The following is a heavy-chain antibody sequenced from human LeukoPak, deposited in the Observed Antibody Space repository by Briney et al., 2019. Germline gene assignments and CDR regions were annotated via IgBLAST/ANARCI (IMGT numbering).Heavy chain of an antibody. CDR1: GFILSTSGVG. V-gene: IGHV2-5*02. Sequence: SRPTLVTPTQTLTLTSTFLGFILSTSGVGVGWIRQPPGKALEWLALIYWDDDKGYSPSLKSRLTITKDTSNNQVVITMIYLDTVETAAYYSALLISAAGPFEYYCIDVWGKGTTVTVSS. D-gene: IGHD6-13*01. CDR2: IYWDDDK. CDR3: ALLISAAGPFEYYCIDV. J-gene: IGHJ6*03.